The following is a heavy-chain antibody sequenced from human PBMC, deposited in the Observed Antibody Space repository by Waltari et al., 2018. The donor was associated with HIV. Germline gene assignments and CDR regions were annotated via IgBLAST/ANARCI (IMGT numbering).Heavy chain of an antibody. CDR2: IAYDGSNI. D-gene: IGHD3-10*02. CDR1: GFTFSSYA. V-gene: IGHV3-30-3*01. CDR3: ARNYVPNQNYYYYGMDV. J-gene: IGHJ6*02. Sequence: QVQLAESGGGVVQPGRSLRLSCAASGFTFSSYAVHWVRQAPGQGLEWVAIIAYDGSNIYDADYVKGRFTISRDNSKNTLYLQMNSLTADDTAVYYCARNYVPNQNYYYYGMDVWGQGSTVTVSS.